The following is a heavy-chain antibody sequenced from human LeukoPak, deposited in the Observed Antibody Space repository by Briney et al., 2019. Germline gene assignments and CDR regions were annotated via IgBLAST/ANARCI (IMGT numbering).Heavy chain of an antibody. Sequence: GESPRISRKGSGFDFSNFLIVWVRQSPGKGLGWMVSIQPGDSDTRYSPPFQGQVTISADKSISTAYLQWSSLKASDTAMYYCARLSIVGATLNYFDYWGQGTLVTVSS. J-gene: IGHJ4*02. V-gene: IGHV5-51*01. CDR1: GFDFSNFL. CDR2: IQPGDSDT. CDR3: ARLSIVGATLNYFDY. D-gene: IGHD1-26*01.